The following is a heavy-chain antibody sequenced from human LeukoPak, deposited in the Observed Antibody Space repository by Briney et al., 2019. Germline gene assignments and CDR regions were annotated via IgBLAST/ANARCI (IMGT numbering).Heavy chain of an antibody. Sequence: PSGTLSLTCTVSGGSISSGGYFWSWIRQHPGKGLQWIGYIYYSGTTYYNPSLKSRVTISVDTSKNQFSLELSSVTAADTAVYYCARRTGTTVWDDAFDIWGQGTMVTVSS. V-gene: IGHV4-31*03. CDR3: ARRTGTTVWDDAFDI. J-gene: IGHJ3*02. D-gene: IGHD1-7*01. CDR2: IYYSGTT. CDR1: GGSISSGGYF.